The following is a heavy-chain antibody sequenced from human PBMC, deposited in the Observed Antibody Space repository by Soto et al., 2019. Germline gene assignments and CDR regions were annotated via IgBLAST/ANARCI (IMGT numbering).Heavy chain of an antibody. CDR1: GGTFSSYA. Sequence: SVKVSCKASGGTFSSYAISWVRQAPGQGLEWMGGIIPIFGTANYAQKFQGRVTITADKSTSTAYMELSSLRSEDTAVYYCARLLAKQQLVRAGAFDIWGQGTMVTVPS. CDR3: ARLLAKQQLVRAGAFDI. V-gene: IGHV1-69*06. J-gene: IGHJ3*02. CDR2: IIPIFGTA. D-gene: IGHD6-13*01.